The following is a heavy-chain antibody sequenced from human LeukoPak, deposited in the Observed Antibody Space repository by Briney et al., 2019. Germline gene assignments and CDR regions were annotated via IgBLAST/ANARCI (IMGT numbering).Heavy chain of an antibody. Sequence: ASVKVSCKASGYSFTGYYMHWVRQAPGQGLEWMGWINPNSGGTNYAQKFQGRVTMTRDTSISTAYMELSRLRSDDTAVYYCAREIVPAAISPSYWGQGTLVTVSS. CDR1: GYSFTGYY. J-gene: IGHJ4*02. D-gene: IGHD2-2*02. V-gene: IGHV1-2*02. CDR3: AREIVPAAISPSY. CDR2: INPNSGGT.